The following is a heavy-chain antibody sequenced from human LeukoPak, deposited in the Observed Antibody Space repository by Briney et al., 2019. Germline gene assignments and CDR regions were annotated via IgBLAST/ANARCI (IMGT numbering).Heavy chain of an antibody. J-gene: IGHJ4*02. D-gene: IGHD6-19*01. V-gene: IGHV1-69*13. CDR3: ATLAVAGHFDY. CDR1: GGTFSSYA. CDR2: IIPIFGTA. Sequence: GASVKVSCKASGGTFSSYAISWVRQAPGQGLEWMGGIIPIFGTANYAQKFQGRVTITADEPTSTAYMELSSLRSEDTAVYYCATLAVAGHFDYWGQGTLVTVSS.